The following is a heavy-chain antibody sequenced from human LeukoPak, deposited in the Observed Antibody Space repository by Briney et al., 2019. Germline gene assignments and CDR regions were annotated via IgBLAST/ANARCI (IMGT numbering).Heavy chain of an antibody. CDR1: GYTFTGYY. Sequence: ASVKVSCKASGYTFTGYYMHRVRQAPGQGLEWMGWINPNSGGTNYAQKFQGWVTMTRDTSISTAYMELSRLRSDDTAVYYCARDAALTYYYGSGSYPHYWGQGTLVTVFS. CDR3: ARDAALTYYYGSGSYPHY. CDR2: INPNSGGT. J-gene: IGHJ4*02. D-gene: IGHD3-10*01. V-gene: IGHV1-2*04.